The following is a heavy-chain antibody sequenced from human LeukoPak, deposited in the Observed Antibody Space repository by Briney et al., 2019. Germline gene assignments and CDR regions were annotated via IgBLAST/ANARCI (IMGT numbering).Heavy chain of an antibody. CDR2: ISSSSSSI. J-gene: IGHJ4*02. Sequence: WGVLRLSCAASGFTFSSYAMSWVRQAPGKGLEWVSYISSSSSSITYADSVKGRFTISRDNAKNSLYLQMNSLRADDTAVYYCARDRVGATEFDYWGQGTLVTVSS. CDR1: GFTFSSYA. CDR3: ARDRVGATEFDY. D-gene: IGHD1-26*01. V-gene: IGHV3-48*04.